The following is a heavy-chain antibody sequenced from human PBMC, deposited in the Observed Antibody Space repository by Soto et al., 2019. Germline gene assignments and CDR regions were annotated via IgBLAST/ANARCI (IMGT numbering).Heavy chain of an antibody. CDR1: GFTVSSNY. V-gene: IGHV3-66*04. Sequence: EVQLVESGGGLVQPGGSLRLSCAASGFTVSSNYMSWVRQAPGKGLEWVSVIYSGGSTYYADSVKGRFTICRDNTKSTLYLQMNSLRAEDTAVYYCARQGDYYYYYMDVWGKGTTVTVSS. J-gene: IGHJ6*03. CDR2: IYSGGST. CDR3: ARQGDYYYYYMDV.